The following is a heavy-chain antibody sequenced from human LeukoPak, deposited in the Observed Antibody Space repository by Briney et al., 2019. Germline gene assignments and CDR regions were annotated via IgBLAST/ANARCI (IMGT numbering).Heavy chain of an antibody. CDR2: ITWNSRGI. J-gene: IGHJ4*02. D-gene: IGHD6-6*01. Sequence: ARSLRLSCAASGFTFDDYAMHWVRQGHGGGLEWVSGITWNSRGIDYATSVRGRFTISRDNAKNFLFLQINSLRAEDTALYYCVKAPNSYGSSRTFFEFWGQGTLVTVSS. CDR1: GFTFDDYA. V-gene: IGHV3-9*01. CDR3: VKAPNSYGSSRTFFEF.